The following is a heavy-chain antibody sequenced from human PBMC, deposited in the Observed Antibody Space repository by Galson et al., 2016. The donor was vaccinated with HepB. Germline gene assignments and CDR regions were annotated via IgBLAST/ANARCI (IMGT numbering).Heavy chain of an antibody. V-gene: IGHV3-7*03. CDR3: ARDRGYSGWSYFDY. CDR2: IKQDGTEK. CDR1: AFTFRSFW. Sequence: SLRLSCAASAFTFRSFWMSWVRQAPGKGLEWVANIKQDGTEKYYMDSVKGRFTISRDTANNSLYLQMNSLRADDTAVYYCARDRGYSGWSYFDYWGQGTLVTVSS. D-gene: IGHD6-19*01. J-gene: IGHJ4*02.